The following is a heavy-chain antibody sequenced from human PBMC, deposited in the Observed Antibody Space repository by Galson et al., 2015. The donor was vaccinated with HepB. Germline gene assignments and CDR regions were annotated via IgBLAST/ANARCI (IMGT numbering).Heavy chain of an antibody. CDR3: TATRLGYDYVWGSYKFDY. CDR2: IKSKTDGGTT. Sequence: SLRLSCAASGFTFSNAWMSWVRQAPGKGLEWVGRIKSKTDGGTTDYAAPVKGRFTISRDDSKNTLYLQMNSLKTEDTAVYYCTATRLGYDYVWGSYKFDYWGQGTLVTVSS. V-gene: IGHV3-15*01. D-gene: IGHD3-16*01. CDR1: GFTFSNAW. J-gene: IGHJ4*02.